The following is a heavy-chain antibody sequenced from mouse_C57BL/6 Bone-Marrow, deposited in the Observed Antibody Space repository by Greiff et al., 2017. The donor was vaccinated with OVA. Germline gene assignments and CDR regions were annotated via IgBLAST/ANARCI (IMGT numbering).Heavy chain of an antibody. Sequence: QVQLQQPGAELVMPGASVKLSCKASGYTFTSYWMHWVKQRPGQGLEWIGEIDPSDSYTNYNQKFKGKSTLTVDKSSSTAYMQLSSLTSEDSAVYYCAREGNYDYNCDYWGQGTTLTVSS. CDR2: IDPSDSYT. D-gene: IGHD2-4*01. CDR3: AREGNYDYNCDY. V-gene: IGHV1-69*01. CDR1: GYTFTSYW. J-gene: IGHJ2*01.